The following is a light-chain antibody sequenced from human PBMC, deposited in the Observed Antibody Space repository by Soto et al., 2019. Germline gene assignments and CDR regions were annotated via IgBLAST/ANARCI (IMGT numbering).Light chain of an antibody. V-gene: IGKV1-5*03. CDR3: QQYNSGMYT. CDR2: TAS. J-gene: IGKJ5*01. Sequence: DIQMTQSPSTLSASVGDRVTITCRASQSISNWLAWYQQKPGKAPKLLIYTASSLESGVPSRFSGSGSGTEFSLTISSLQPDDFATYYCQQYNSGMYTFGQGTRLEIK. CDR1: QSISNW.